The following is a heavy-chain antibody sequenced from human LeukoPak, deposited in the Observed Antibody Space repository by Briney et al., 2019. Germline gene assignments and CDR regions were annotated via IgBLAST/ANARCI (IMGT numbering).Heavy chain of an antibody. CDR2: IIPIFGTA. J-gene: IGHJ6*03. V-gene: IGHV1-69*01. CDR1: GGTFSSYA. CDR3: ARPGRLSYYYYMDV. Sequence: SVKLSCKASGGTFSSYAISWVRQAPGQGLECMGGIIPIFGTANYAQKCQGRVTITADESTSTAYMELSSLRSEDTAVYYCARPGRLSYYYYMDVWGKGTTVTVSS. D-gene: IGHD5-12*01.